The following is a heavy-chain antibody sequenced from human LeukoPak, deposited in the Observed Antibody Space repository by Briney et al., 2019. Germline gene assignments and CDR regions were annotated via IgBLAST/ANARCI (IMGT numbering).Heavy chain of an antibody. CDR3: AKRPAYSSIRFDC. J-gene: IGHJ4*02. CDR1: GDSITSSNW. CDR2: IYHSGDTTFT. D-gene: IGHD6-13*01. Sequence: SETLSLTCDVSGDSITSSNWWSWVRQPPGKGLEWIGEIYHSGDTTFTNFNPSLKSRVTISVDKSRNQFSLKVISVTAADTAVYYCAKRPAYSSIRFDCWGQGTLVTLSS. V-gene: IGHV4/OR15-8*01.